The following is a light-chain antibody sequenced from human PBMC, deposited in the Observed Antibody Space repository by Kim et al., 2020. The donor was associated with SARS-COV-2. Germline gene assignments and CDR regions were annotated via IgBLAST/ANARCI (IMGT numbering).Light chain of an antibody. CDR1: SPNIGSNY. J-gene: IGLJ3*02. CDR3: AAWDDSLRV. Sequence: ELTQPPSASGTPGQRVTISCSGSSPNIGSNYVYWYQQLPGTAPKLLIYRNNQRPSGVPDRFSGSKSGTSAYLAISGLRSEDEADYYCAAWDDSLRVFGGGTQLTVL. V-gene: IGLV1-47*01. CDR2: RNN.